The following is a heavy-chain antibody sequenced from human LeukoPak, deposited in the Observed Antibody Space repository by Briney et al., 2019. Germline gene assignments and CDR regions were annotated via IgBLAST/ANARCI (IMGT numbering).Heavy chain of an antibody. CDR3: AKPRNLGTVLVIYFDY. D-gene: IGHD3-22*01. CDR1: GFTFSNAW. Sequence: GGSLRLSCAASGFTFSNAWMIWVRQAPGKGLEWVGRIRSKTDGETIHYAAPVKGRFTISRDDSKNTLYLQMNSLRAEDTAVYYCAKPRNLGTVLVIYFDYWGQGTLVTVSS. CDR2: IRSKTDGETI. J-gene: IGHJ4*02. V-gene: IGHV3-15*01.